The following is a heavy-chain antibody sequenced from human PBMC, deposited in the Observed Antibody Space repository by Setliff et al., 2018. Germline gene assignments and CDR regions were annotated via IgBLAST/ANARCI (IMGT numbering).Heavy chain of an antibody. J-gene: IGHJ5*02. Sequence: GGSLRLSCEASRFTFSTAWMSWVRQAPGKGLEWVANIKQDGSEMSYADSVKGRFTISRDNAKKSLYLQMNGLTAEDTAAYYCAKFQRGWNYLSDWFDPWGQGTLVTVSS. CDR2: IKQDGSEM. CDR1: RFTFSTAW. CDR3: AKFQRGWNYLSDWFDP. V-gene: IGHV3-7*03. D-gene: IGHD1-7*01.